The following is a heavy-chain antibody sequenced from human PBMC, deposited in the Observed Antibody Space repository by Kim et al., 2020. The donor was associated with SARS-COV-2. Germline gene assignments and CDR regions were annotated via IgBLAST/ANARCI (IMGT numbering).Heavy chain of an antibody. CDR3: ARHSYGNYYFDY. D-gene: IGHD5-18*01. CDR2: ITSSTTI. Sequence: GALRLSCAASGFTFSSYSMNWVRQAPGKGLEWVSYITSSTTIYYADSVKGRFTISRDNAKNSLYLQMNSLRDEDTAVYYCARHSYGNYYFDYWGQGTLVTVSS. CDR1: GFTFSSYS. J-gene: IGHJ4*02. V-gene: IGHV3-48*02.